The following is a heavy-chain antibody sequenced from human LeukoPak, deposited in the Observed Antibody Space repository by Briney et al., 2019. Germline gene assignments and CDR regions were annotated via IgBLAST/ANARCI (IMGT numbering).Heavy chain of an antibody. CDR1: GFNFSSYE. Sequence: GGSLRLSCAASGFNFSSYEMNWVRQAPGKGLEWVSAISSGGRTIYYADSVKGRFTISRDNAKTSLYLQMNSLRAEDTAVYYCARTNDYSNYYYYYYMDVWGKGTTVTVSS. V-gene: IGHV3-48*03. CDR2: ISSGGRTI. D-gene: IGHD4-11*01. CDR3: ARTNDYSNYYYYYYMDV. J-gene: IGHJ6*03.